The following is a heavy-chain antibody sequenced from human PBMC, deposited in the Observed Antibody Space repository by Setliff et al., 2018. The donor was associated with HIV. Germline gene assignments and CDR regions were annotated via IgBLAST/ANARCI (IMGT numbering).Heavy chain of an antibody. J-gene: IGHJ4*02. CDR1: GFAFSPYS. V-gene: IGHV3-21*01. Sequence: LRLSCAASGFAFSPYSMNWVRQAPGKGLEWVASISSSSKYIYEADSVKGRFTISRDNAKNSLYLQMDSLRAEDTAVYYCARDRLYYYDSSDNYFDYWGQGTLVTVSS. D-gene: IGHD3-22*01. CDR2: ISSSSKYI. CDR3: ARDRLYYYDSSDNYFDY.